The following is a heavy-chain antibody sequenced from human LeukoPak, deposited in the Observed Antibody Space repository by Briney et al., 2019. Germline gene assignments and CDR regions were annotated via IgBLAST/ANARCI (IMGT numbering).Heavy chain of an antibody. CDR1: GYSFATYW. CDR3: ARSHSSTLTWSDP. V-gene: IGHV5-51*01. J-gene: IGHJ5*02. Sequence: GESLKISCKGSGYSFATYWIAWVRQTPGKGLEWMGIIYPRDSDTKYNPSFQGQVSISADKSISTAYLQWSSLQASDTAIYYCARSHSSTLTWSDPWGQGTLVTVSS. CDR2: IYPRDSDT.